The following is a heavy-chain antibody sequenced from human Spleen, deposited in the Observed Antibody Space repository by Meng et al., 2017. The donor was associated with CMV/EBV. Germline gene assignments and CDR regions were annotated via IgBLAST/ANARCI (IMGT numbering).Heavy chain of an antibody. CDR3: ARGRGLGDY. Sequence: SETLSLTCDVHSGSLSDHYWNWIRQSPGKGLEWIGEINHSGSTNYNPSLKSRVTISVDTSKKQISLKLSSVTAADTAVYYCARGRGLGDYWGQGTLVTVSS. CDR2: INHSGST. D-gene: IGHD3-16*01. V-gene: IGHV4-34*01. J-gene: IGHJ4*02. CDR1: SGSLSDHY.